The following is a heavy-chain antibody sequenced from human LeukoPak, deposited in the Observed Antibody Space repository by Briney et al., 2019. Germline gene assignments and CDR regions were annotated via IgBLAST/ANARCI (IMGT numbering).Heavy chain of an antibody. V-gene: IGHV4-4*08. J-gene: IGHJ3*01. CDR3: ARGKSRFFDWVLKADAFDV. Sequence: PSETLSLTCSVSGGSINNYYWGWIRQPPGKGLEWIGYMYFSGNTNYNASLESRVTISIDTSKNQLSLQLRSMTDADTAVYYCARGKSRFFDWVLKADAFDVWGPGTLVTVSS. D-gene: IGHD3-9*01. CDR1: GGSINNYY. CDR2: MYFSGNT.